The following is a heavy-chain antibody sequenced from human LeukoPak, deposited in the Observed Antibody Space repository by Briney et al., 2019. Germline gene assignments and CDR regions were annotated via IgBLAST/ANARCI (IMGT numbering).Heavy chain of an antibody. J-gene: IGHJ3*02. CDR1: GGTFSSYA. Sequence: SVKLSCKASGGTFSSYAISWVRQAPGQGLEWMGGIMTIFGTANYAQKFQGRVTITTDKATSTAYMELSSLRSEDTAVYYCARDPTIAGPHDAFDIWGQGTMVTVSS. CDR3: ARDPTIAGPHDAFDI. CDR2: IMTIFGTA. D-gene: IGHD1-20*01. V-gene: IGHV1-69*05.